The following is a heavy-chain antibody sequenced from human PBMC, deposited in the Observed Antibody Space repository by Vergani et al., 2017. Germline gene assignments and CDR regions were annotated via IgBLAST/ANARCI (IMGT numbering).Heavy chain of an antibody. Sequence: QVKLQESGPGLLKPSQTLSLTCTVSGESIRSGSYYWTWIRQPAGKGLEWIGRIYTSGSTNYNPSLQSRVSISADTSKNQFSLKLNSVTAADTAVYYCVRTVALWFGETKDGGWFDPWGQGTLVTVTS. CDR1: GESIRSGSYY. J-gene: IGHJ5*02. D-gene: IGHD3-10*01. V-gene: IGHV4-61*02. CDR2: IYTSGST. CDR3: VRTVALWFGETKDGGWFDP.